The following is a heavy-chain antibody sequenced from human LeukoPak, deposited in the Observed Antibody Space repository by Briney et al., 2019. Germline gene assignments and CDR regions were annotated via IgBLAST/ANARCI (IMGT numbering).Heavy chain of an antibody. CDR2: ISSNGGST. D-gene: IGHD6-6*01. V-gene: IGHV3-64*01. CDR3: ARGGGIAARPADY. CDR1: GFTVSSNY. J-gene: IGHJ4*02. Sequence: GGSLRLSCAASGFTVSSNYMSWVRQAPGKGLEYVSAISSNGGSTYYANSVKGRFTISRDNSKNTLYLQMGSLRAEDMAVYYCARGGGIAARPADYWGQGTLVTVSS.